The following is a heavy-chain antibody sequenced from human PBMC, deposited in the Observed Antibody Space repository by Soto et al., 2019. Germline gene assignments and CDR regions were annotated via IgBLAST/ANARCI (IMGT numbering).Heavy chain of an antibody. CDR2: ISSSGSTI. V-gene: IGHV3-48*04. CDR3: ARGQHHYDSSGYPGY. Sequence: VGSLRLSCAASGFTFSSYGMQWIRQAPGKGLEWVSYISSSGSTIYYADSVKGRFTISRDNAKNSLYLQMNSLRAEDTAVYYCARGQHHYDSSGYPGYWGQGTRVTVS. D-gene: IGHD3-22*01. J-gene: IGHJ4*02. CDR1: GFTFSSYG.